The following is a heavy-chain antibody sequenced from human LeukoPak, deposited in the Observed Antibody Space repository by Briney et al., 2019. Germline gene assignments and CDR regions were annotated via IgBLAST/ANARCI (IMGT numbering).Heavy chain of an antibody. CDR3: ARGYYYDSSGYYWK. Sequence: SETLSLTCAVYGGSFSGYYWSWIRQPPGKGLEWIGEINHSGITNYNPSLKSRVTISVDTSKNQFSLKLSSVTAADTAVYYCARGYYYDSSGYYWKWGQGTLVTVSS. J-gene: IGHJ4*02. D-gene: IGHD3-22*01. CDR2: INHSGIT. V-gene: IGHV4-34*01. CDR1: GGSFSGYY.